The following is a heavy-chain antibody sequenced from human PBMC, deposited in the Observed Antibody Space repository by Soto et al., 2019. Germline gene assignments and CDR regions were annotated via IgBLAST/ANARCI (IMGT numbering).Heavy chain of an antibody. D-gene: IGHD3-3*01. Sequence: SETLSLTCTVSGGSISSGGYYWSWIRQPPGKGLEWIGYICYSGSTYYTPSLRGRVMISGDTSKNQFTLRLSSVTAADTAVYYCARAPDTPSILGVALPYFFDYWGQGALVTVSS. CDR2: ICYSGST. V-gene: IGHV4-31*03. CDR1: GGSISSGGYY. CDR3: ARAPDTPSILGVALPYFFDY. J-gene: IGHJ4*02.